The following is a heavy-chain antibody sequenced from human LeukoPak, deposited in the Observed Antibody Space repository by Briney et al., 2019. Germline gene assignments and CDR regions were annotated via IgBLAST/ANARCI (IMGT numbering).Heavy chain of an antibody. Sequence: GASVKVSCKASGGTFSSYAISWVRRAPGQGLEWMGGIIPIFGTANYAQKFQGRVTITADESTSTAYMELSSLRSEDTAVYYCALWDYDYVWGSYRSDWGQGTLVTVSS. D-gene: IGHD3-16*02. CDR3: ALWDYDYVWGSYRSD. CDR1: GGTFSSYA. J-gene: IGHJ4*02. V-gene: IGHV1-69*13. CDR2: IIPIFGTA.